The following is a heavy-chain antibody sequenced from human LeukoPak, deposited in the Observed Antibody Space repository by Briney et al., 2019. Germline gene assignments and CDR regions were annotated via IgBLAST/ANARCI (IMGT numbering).Heavy chain of an antibody. D-gene: IGHD3-10*01. Sequence: SQTLSLTCTVSGGSISSGGYYWRWIRQHPGKGLEWIGYIYYSGSTYYNPSLKSRVIISVDTSKNQFSLKLSSVTAADTAVYYCASGGVRGIIITSGAIDYWGQGTLVTVSS. J-gene: IGHJ4*02. CDR3: ASGGVRGIIITSGAIDY. CDR1: GGSISSGGYY. V-gene: IGHV4-30-4*08. CDR2: IYYSGST.